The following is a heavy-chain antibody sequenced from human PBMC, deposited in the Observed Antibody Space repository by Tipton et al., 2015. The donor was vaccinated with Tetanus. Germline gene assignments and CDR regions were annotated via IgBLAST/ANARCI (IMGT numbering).Heavy chain of an antibody. CDR3: ARGYRGSSWYL. Sequence: QSGPEVKKPGASVQVSCKTSGYTFTVYYMHWVRLAPGQGLEWMGWINPKTGGTHSAQKFQGRVTMTSDSSITTAYMELKNLRSDDTAVYHCARGYRGSSWYLWGQGTLVTVSS. CDR2: INPKTGGT. V-gene: IGHV1-2*02. J-gene: IGHJ4*02. CDR1: GYTFTVYY. D-gene: IGHD6-13*01.